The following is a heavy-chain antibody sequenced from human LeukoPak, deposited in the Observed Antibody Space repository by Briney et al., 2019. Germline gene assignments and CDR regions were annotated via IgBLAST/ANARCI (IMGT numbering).Heavy chain of an antibody. J-gene: IGHJ4*02. Sequence: SETLSLTCTVSGGSISSGDYYWSWIRQPPGKGLEWIGYIYYSGSTYYNPSLKSRVTISVDTSKNQFSLKLSSVTAAGTAVYYCARVRGGAVAGNFDYWGQGTLVTVSS. CDR2: IYYSGST. CDR3: ARVRGGAVAGNFDY. CDR1: GGSISSGDYY. V-gene: IGHV4-30-4*01. D-gene: IGHD6-19*01.